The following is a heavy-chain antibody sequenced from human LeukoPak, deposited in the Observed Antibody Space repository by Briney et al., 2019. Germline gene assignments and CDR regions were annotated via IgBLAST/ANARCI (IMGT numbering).Heavy chain of an antibody. D-gene: IGHD3-22*01. CDR3: ARDRSSPRGESGVVVMPDYFDY. CDR2: MNPNSGNT. CDR1: GYTFTSYD. V-gene: IGHV1-8*03. Sequence: ASVKVSCKASGYTFTSYDINWVRQATGQGLEWMGWMNPNSGNTGYAQKFQGRVTITRNTSISTAYMELSSLRSEDTAVYYCARDRSSPRGESGVVVMPDYFDYWGQGTLVTVSS. J-gene: IGHJ4*02.